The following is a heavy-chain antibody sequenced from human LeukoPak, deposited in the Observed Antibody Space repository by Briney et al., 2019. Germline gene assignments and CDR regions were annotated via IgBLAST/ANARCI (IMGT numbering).Heavy chain of an antibody. CDR1: GYTFTRYE. Sequence: ASVKVSCKASGYTFTRYEINGVRQATGRGLEWMGWMNLNRGNTGYAQKFQGRVTMTRNTSISTAYMELSSLRSEDTAVYYCARGVTPTYYYGSGSHNWFDPWGQGTLVTVSS. CDR2: MNLNRGNT. CDR3: ARGVTPTYYYGSGSHNWFDP. V-gene: IGHV1-8*01. D-gene: IGHD3-10*01. J-gene: IGHJ5*02.